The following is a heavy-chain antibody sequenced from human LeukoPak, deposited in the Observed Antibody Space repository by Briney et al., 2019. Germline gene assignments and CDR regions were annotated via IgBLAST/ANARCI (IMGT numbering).Heavy chain of an antibody. CDR1: GGSTSSYY. V-gene: IGHV4-59*01. CDR2: IYYSGST. D-gene: IGHD3-3*01. J-gene: IGHJ4*02. CDR3: ARGDTIYRL. Sequence: SETLSLTCTVSGGSTSSYYWSWIRQPPGRGLEWIGYIYYSGSTDYTPSLKSRVTISVDTSKKQFSLKLTSVTAADTAVYYCARGDTIYRLWGQGTLVTVSS.